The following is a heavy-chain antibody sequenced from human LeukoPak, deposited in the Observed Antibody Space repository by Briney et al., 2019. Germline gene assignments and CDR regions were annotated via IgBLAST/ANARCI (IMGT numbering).Heavy chain of an antibody. Sequence: GGSLRLSCAASGFTFDDYAMHWVRQAPGKGLEWVSLISWDGGSTYYADSVKGRFTISGDNSKNSLYLQMNSLRAEDTALYYCAKGGRSYYDSTGYSFDYWGQGTLVTVSS. V-gene: IGHV3-43D*04. CDR2: ISWDGGST. J-gene: IGHJ4*02. D-gene: IGHD3-22*01. CDR3: AKGGRSYYDSTGYSFDY. CDR1: GFTFDDYA.